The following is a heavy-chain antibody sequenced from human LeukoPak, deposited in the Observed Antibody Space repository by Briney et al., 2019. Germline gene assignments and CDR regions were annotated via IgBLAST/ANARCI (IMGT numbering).Heavy chain of an antibody. Sequence: GASVNVSCKASGGTFSSYAISWVRQAPGQGLEWMGIINPSDGDKSYAQKFQGRVTMTRDTSTSTVHMELSSLRSEDTAVYYCARDPTDYFASGSYFELYGMDVWGQGTTVTVSS. D-gene: IGHD3-10*01. CDR2: INPSDGDK. CDR3: ARDPTDYFASGSYFELYGMDV. CDR1: GGTFSSYA. J-gene: IGHJ6*02. V-gene: IGHV1-46*01.